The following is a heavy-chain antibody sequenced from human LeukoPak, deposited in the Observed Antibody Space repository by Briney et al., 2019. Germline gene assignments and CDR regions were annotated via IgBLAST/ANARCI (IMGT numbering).Heavy chain of an antibody. CDR1: GYTFTSYY. V-gene: IGHV1-8*02. D-gene: IGHD3-10*01. CDR3: ARLLWFGEPYYYYYMDV. CDR2: MNPNSGNT. J-gene: IGHJ6*03. Sequence: ASVKVSCKASGYTFTSYYMHWVRQATGQGLEWMGWMNPNSGNTGYAQKFQGRVTMTRNTSISTAYMELSSLRSEDAAVYYCARLLWFGEPYYYYYMDVWGKGTTVTVSS.